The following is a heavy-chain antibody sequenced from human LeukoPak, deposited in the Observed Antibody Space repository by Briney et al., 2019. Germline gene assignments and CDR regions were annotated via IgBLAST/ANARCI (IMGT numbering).Heavy chain of an antibody. Sequence: PSQTLSLTCAVSGGSISSGGYSWSWIRQPPGKGLEWIGYIYHSGSTYYNPSLKSRVIISVDRSKNQFSLKLSSVTAADTAVYYCARGRSSGYYGSFDYWGQGTLVTVSS. V-gene: IGHV4-30-2*01. CDR3: ARGRSSGYYGSFDY. CDR2: IYHSGST. CDR1: GGSISSGGYS. D-gene: IGHD3-22*01. J-gene: IGHJ4*02.